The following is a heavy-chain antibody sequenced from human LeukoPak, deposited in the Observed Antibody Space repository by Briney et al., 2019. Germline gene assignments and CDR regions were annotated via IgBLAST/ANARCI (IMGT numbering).Heavy chain of an antibody. D-gene: IGHD2-15*01. CDR2: ISAYNGNT. Sequence: ASVKVSCKASGYTFTSYGISWVRQVPGQGLEWMGWISAYNGNTNYAQKLQGRVTMTTDTSTSTAYMELRGLRSDDTAVYYCARLYCSGGSCYSGEHYWGQGTLVTVSS. CDR3: ARLYCSGGSCYSGEHY. CDR1: GYTFTSYG. J-gene: IGHJ4*02. V-gene: IGHV1-18*01.